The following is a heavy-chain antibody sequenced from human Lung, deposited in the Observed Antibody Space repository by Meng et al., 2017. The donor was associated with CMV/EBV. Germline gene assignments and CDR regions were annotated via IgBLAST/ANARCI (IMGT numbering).Heavy chain of an antibody. CDR2: ISYSGST. CDR1: GGSVTSSENY. V-gene: IGHV4-39*07. CDR3: AREDQLLYNDGFDL. Sequence: GSLRLXCTVSGGSVTSSENYWVWIRQPPGKGLEWIGSISYSGSTTYNLSLKSRVTISVDTSENQFSLEVRSVTAADTAVYYCAREDQLLYNDGFDLWGQGTXVTVSS. D-gene: IGHD2-2*02. J-gene: IGHJ3*01.